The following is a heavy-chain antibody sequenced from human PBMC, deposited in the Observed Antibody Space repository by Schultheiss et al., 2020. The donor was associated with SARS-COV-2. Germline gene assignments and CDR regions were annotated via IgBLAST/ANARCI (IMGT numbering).Heavy chain of an antibody. CDR1: GFTFSSYA. CDR2: IYSGGST. Sequence: GGSLRLSCAASGFTFSSYAMNWVRQAPGKGLEWVAVIYSGGSTYYADSVKGRFTISRDNSKNTLYLQMNSLRAEDTAVYYCARGARYYYYMDVWGKGTTVTVSS. V-gene: IGHV3-66*01. J-gene: IGHJ6*03. CDR3: ARGARYYYYMDV.